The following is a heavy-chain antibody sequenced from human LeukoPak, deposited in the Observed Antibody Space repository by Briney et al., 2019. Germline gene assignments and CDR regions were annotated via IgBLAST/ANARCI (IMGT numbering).Heavy chain of an antibody. D-gene: IGHD3-3*01. Sequence: ASVKVSCKASGGTFSSYAINWVRQATGQGLEGMGWMNPNSGNTGYAQKFQGRVTITRNTSISTSYMELSSLRSEDTAVYYCARGTVNRITIFGVVTSYNCFDHWGQGTLVTVSS. V-gene: IGHV1-8*03. CDR2: MNPNSGNT. CDR3: ARGTVNRITIFGVVTSYNCFDH. J-gene: IGHJ5*02. CDR1: GGTFSSYA.